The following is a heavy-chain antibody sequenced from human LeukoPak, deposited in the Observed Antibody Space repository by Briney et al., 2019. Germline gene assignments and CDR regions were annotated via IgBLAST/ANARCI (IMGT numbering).Heavy chain of an antibody. V-gene: IGHV4-30-4*08. CDR1: GGSISSGDYY. CDR2: IYYSGST. Sequence: SETLSLTCTVSGGSISSGDYYWSWIRQPPGKGLEWTGYIYYSGSTYYNPSLKSRVTISVDTSKNQFSLKLSSVTAADTAVYYCARDHYDFWSGYYGWFDPWGQGTLVTVSS. D-gene: IGHD3-3*01. CDR3: ARDHYDFWSGYYGWFDP. J-gene: IGHJ5*02.